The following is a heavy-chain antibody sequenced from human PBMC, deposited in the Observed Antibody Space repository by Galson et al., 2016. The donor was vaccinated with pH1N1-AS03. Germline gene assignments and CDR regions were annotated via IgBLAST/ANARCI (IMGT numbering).Heavy chain of an antibody. D-gene: IGHD1-14*01. V-gene: IGHV3-21*01. Sequence: SLRLSCARSGFTFNRYSLNWVRQAPGKGLEWVSSLTSSSSSISYADSVKGRFTISRDNAKNSLYLQMNSLRAEDTAVYFCARDRYGGNFGMDVWGQGTTVTVSS. CDR2: LTSSSSSI. CDR1: GFTFNRYS. J-gene: IGHJ6*02. CDR3: ARDRYGGNFGMDV.